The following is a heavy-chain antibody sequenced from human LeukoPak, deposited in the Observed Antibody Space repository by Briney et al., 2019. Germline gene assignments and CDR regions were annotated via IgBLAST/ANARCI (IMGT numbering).Heavy chain of an antibody. CDR1: GGSISSSSSS. CDR2: IYYSGTT. J-gene: IGHJ6*02. Sequence: SETLSLTCSVSGGSISSSSSSWGWIRQPPGKGLEWIGNIYYSGTTYYNPSLKSRVTISVDTSKNQFSLKLSSVTAADTALYYCARLDYYVSAVDVWGQGTTVTVSS. CDR3: ARLDYYVSAVDV. D-gene: IGHD3-10*02. V-gene: IGHV4-39*01.